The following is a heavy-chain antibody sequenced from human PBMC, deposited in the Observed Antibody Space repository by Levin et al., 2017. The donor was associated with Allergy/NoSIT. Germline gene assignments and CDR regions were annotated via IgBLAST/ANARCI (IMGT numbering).Heavy chain of an antibody. CDR1: GFTFSSFA. D-gene: IGHD3-22*01. CDR3: AKEDRYYYDSRGYFGN. CDR2: ISYDGSNK. J-gene: IGHJ4*02. V-gene: IGHV3-30*04. Sequence: LSLTCAASGFTFSSFAMHWVRQTPGKGLEWVALISYDGSNKYYADSVKGRFTISRDNSKNTLYLQMNSLRAEDTAVFYCAKEDRYYYDSRGYFGNWGQGTLVTVSS.